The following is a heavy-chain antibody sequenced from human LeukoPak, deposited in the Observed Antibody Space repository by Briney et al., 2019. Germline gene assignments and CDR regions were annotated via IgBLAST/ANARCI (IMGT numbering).Heavy chain of an antibody. D-gene: IGHD1-26*01. Sequence: SETLSLTCTVSGGSVSSSYYWSWIRQPPGKGLEWIGYIYYSGSTNYNPSLKSRVTISVDTSKNQFSLKLSSVTAADTAVYYCVTGIVGAPTPFDPWGQGTLVTVSS. CDR3: VTGIVGAPTPFDP. V-gene: IGHV4-61*01. CDR1: GGSVSSSYY. CDR2: IYYSGST. J-gene: IGHJ5*02.